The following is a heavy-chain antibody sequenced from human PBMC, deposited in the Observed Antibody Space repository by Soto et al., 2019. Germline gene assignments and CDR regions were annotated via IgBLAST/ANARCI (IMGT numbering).Heavy chain of an antibody. J-gene: IGHJ1*01. CDR1: GYTFTSYY. V-gene: IGHV1-46*01. D-gene: IGHD6-19*01. CDR2: INPSGGST. Sequence: ASVKVSFKASGYTFTSYYMHWVRQAPGQGLEWMGIINPSGGSTSYAQKFQGRVTMTRDTSTSTVYMELSSLRSEDTAVYYCARGGSSGWYFAEYFQHWGQGTLVTVSS. CDR3: ARGGSSGWYFAEYFQH.